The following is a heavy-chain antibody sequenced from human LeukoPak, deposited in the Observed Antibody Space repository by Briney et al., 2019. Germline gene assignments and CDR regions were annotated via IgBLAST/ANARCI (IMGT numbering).Heavy chain of an antibody. Sequence: ASVKVSCKASGYTFTSYGISWVRQAPGQGLEWMRWISAYNGNTNYAQKLQGRVTMTTDTSTSTAYMELRSLRSDDTAVYYCARSHGIVGASHSDYWGQGTLVTVSS. CDR2: ISAYNGNT. CDR3: ARSHGIVGASHSDY. V-gene: IGHV1-18*01. J-gene: IGHJ4*02. CDR1: GYTFTSYG. D-gene: IGHD1-26*01.